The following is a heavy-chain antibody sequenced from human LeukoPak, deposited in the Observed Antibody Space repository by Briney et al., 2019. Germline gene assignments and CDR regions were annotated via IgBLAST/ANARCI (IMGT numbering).Heavy chain of an antibody. V-gene: IGHV3-21*01. D-gene: IGHD1-1*01. CDR1: GFTFSSYS. Sequence: GGSLRLSCAASGFTFSSYSMNWVRQAPGKGLEWVSSISSSSGYIYYADSVKGRFTISRDNAKNSLYLQMNSLRAEDTAVYYCASGFTGTFTDYWGQGTLVTVSS. CDR3: ASGFTGTFTDY. J-gene: IGHJ4*02. CDR2: ISSSSGYI.